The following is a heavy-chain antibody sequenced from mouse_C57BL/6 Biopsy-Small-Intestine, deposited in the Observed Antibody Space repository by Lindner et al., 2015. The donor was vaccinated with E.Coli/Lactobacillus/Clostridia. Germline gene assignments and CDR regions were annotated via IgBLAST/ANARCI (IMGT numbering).Heavy chain of an antibody. Sequence: VQLQESGPELVKPGASVKMSCKASGYTFTDYNMHWVKQSHGKSLEWIGYINPNNGGTSYNQKFKGKATLTVNKSSSTAYMELRSLTSEDSAVYYCARYGYDPAWFAYWAKGLWSLSLQ. D-gene: IGHD2-2*01. V-gene: IGHV1-22*01. CDR1: GYTFTDYN. J-gene: IGHJ3*01. CDR3: ARYGYDPAWFAY. CDR2: INPNNGGT.